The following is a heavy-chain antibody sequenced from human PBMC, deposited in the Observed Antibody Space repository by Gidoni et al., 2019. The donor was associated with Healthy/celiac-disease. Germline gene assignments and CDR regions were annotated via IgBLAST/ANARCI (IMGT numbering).Heavy chain of an antibody. CDR3: ARDRSSSWFDY. CDR2: ISSSSRYI. CDR1: GFTFSSYS. V-gene: IGHV3-21*01. J-gene: IGHJ4*02. Sequence: EVQLLESGGGLVKPGGSLRLSCAASGFTFSSYSMNWVRQAPGKGLEWVSSISSSSRYIYYADSVKGRVTISRDNAKNSLYLQMNSLRAEETAVYYCARDRSSSWFDYWGQGTLVTVSS. D-gene: IGHD6-13*01.